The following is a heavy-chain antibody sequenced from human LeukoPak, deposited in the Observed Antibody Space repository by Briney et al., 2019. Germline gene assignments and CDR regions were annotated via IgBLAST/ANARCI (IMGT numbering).Heavy chain of an antibody. V-gene: IGHV3-33*01. J-gene: IGHJ4*02. CDR3: SRERGDSSSLDY. CDR1: GFTFSNNG. Sequence: TGGSLRLSCAASGFTFSNNGMHWVRQAPGKGLKWVAVIWHDGSKNYYAASVKGRFTISRDNSKNTLYLQMNSLRAEDTAVYYCSRERGDSSSLDYGGQGTLVTVSS. CDR2: IWHDGSKN. D-gene: IGHD6-6*01.